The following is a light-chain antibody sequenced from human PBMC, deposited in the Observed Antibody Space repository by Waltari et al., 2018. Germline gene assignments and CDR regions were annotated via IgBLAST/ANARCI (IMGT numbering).Light chain of an antibody. CDR2: RNN. V-gene: IGLV10-54*04. Sequence: QAGLAQPPSVSKGLRQTATFTCTGKSNNVGNQGATWLQQHQGHPPKPLLYRNNNRPSGISERFSASRSGNTASLTITGLQPEDEADYYCSAWDSSLSAWVFGGGTKLTVL. J-gene: IGLJ3*02. CDR1: SNNVGNQG. CDR3: SAWDSSLSAWV.